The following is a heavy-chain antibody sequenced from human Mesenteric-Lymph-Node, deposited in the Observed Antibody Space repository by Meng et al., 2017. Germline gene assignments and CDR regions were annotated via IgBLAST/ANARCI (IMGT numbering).Heavy chain of an antibody. CDR3: ARDSPLDGYSLLDY. J-gene: IGHJ4*02. D-gene: IGHD5-24*01. CDR1: GYTFTSYA. CDR2: IDPNTGNP. Sequence: QVQMVQCGSELTQPGPSVKVSCRPSGYTFTSYAINWVRQAPGQGPDWMGWIDPNTGNPTYDQGFTGRFVFSLDTSVSTAYLQINSLRADDTAVYYYARDSPLDGYSLLDYWGQGTLVTVSS. V-gene: IGHV7-4-1*02.